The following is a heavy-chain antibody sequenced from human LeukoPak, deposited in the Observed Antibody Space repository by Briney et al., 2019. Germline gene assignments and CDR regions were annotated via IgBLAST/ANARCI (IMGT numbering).Heavy chain of an antibody. CDR2: VFGGGFGA. CDR1: GFTLCDFA. J-gene: IGHJ4*02. Sequence: GGALRISCVASGFTLCDFAMTWVRQAPGKGLEWVASVFGGGFGAYYVHSVKGRFTISRDNSKNTLYLQMNSLRVEDTAVYYCAKFEGHPWGTYRLDYWGLGTLVTVS. D-gene: IGHD3-16*02. V-gene: IGHV3-23*01. CDR3: AKFEGHPWGTYRLDY.